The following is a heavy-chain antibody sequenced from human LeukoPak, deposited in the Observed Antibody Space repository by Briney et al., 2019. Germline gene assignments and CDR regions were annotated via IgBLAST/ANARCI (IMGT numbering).Heavy chain of an antibody. CDR1: GYTFTSYG. CDR3: ARGPGIAVAGLLAPPNY. CDR2: ISAYNGNT. Sequence: GASVKVSCKASGYTFTSYGISWVRQAPGQGLEWMGWISAYNGNTNYAQKLQGRVTMATDTSTSTAYMELRSLRSDDTAVYYCARGPGIAVAGLLAPPNYWGQGTLVTVSS. V-gene: IGHV1-18*01. J-gene: IGHJ4*02. D-gene: IGHD6-19*01.